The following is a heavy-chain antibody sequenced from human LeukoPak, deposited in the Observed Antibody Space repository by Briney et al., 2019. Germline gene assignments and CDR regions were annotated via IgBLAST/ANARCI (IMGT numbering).Heavy chain of an antibody. CDR1: GFTFSSYG. Sequence: GGSLRLSCAASGFTFSSYGIHWVRQAPGKGLGWVAVISYDGSNKYYADSVKGRFTISRDNSTNTLYLQMNSLRPEDTAVYYCCRSGSYYPTIDYWGQGTLVTVSS. CDR2: ISYDGSNK. V-gene: IGHV3-30*03. J-gene: IGHJ4*02. CDR3: CRSGSYYPTIDY. D-gene: IGHD3-10*01.